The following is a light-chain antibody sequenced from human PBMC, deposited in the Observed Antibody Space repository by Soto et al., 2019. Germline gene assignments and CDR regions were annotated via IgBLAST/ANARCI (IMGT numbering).Light chain of an antibody. Sequence: DIVMTQSPLSLPVTPGEPASISCRSSQSLLHSDGYNYLDWYLQKPGQSPQLLIYLGSNRASEVPDRLSGSGSGTDFTLKISRVEAEDVGVYYCMQPLQSWTFGQGTKVDI. CDR1: QSLLHSDGYNY. V-gene: IGKV2-28*01. CDR3: MQPLQSWT. CDR2: LGS. J-gene: IGKJ1*01.